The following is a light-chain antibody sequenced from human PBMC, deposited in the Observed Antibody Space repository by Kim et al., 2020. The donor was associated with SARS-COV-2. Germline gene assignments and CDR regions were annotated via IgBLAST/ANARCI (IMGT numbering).Light chain of an antibody. J-gene: IGKJ1*01. CDR2: DAA. V-gene: IGKV1-5*01. Sequence: STLTESVGDRVTNTWRATQYVTRGLAWYQQKTGRAPKRLIYDAATLDRGGPSRFRGSGSGTEFTLTINSLQPDEFARDYCQHRQTFGQGTKVDIK. CDR1: QYVTRG. CDR3: QHRQT.